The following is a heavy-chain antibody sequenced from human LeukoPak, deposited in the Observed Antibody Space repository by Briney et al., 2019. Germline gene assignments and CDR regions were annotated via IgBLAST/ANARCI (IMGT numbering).Heavy chain of an antibody. J-gene: IGHJ4*02. Sequence: GASVKVSCKASGYTFTNYYMHWVRQAPGQGLEWMGVINPSGGGTSYAQQFQGRVTMTRDTSTSTVYMELSSLRSEDTAVYYCARSLVPAAILDYWGQGTLVTVSS. CDR1: GYTFTNYY. CDR3: ARSLVPAAILDY. V-gene: IGHV1-46*01. CDR2: INPSGGGT. D-gene: IGHD2-2*02.